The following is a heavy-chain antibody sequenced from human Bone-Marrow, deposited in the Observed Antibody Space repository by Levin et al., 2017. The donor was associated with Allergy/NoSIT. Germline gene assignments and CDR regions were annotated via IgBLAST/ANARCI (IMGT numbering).Heavy chain of an antibody. J-gene: IGHJ4*02. CDR2: TSGSTSTI. Sequence: GGSLRLSCAASGFTLSTYSMNWVRQAPGKGLEWVSYTSGSTSTIYYADSVKGRFTISRDNAKNSLYLQMNSLRAEDTAVYYCAREVSSGIKYFDYWGQGTLVTVAS. CDR1: GFTLSTYS. CDR3: AREVSSGIKYFDY. V-gene: IGHV3-48*01. D-gene: IGHD6-19*01.